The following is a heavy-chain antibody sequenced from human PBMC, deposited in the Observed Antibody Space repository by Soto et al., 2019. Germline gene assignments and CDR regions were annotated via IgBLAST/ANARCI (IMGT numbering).Heavy chain of an antibody. CDR1: GYTFTSYY. CDR2: INPSGGST. D-gene: IGHD3-3*01. V-gene: IGHV1-46*01. Sequence: RASVKVSCKASGYTFTSYYMHWVRQAPGQGLEWMGIINPSGGSTSYAQKFQGRVTMTRDTSTSTVYMELSSLRSEDTAVYYCARDPPFTIFGVAPFDPWGQGTLVTVSS. CDR3: ARDPPFTIFGVAPFDP. J-gene: IGHJ5*02.